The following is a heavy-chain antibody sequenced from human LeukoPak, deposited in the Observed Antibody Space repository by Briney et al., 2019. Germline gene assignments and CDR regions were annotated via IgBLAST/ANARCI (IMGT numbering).Heavy chain of an antibody. CDR2: IYYSGST. V-gene: IGHV4-59*01. J-gene: IGHJ4*02. CDR1: GGSISSYY. Sequence: SETLSLTCTVSGGSISSYYWSCLRRPPGKGLEWIGYIYYSGSTNYNPSLKSRVTISVDTSKNQFSLKLSSVTAADTAVYYCARSGGPVGSGSEFDYWGQGTLVTVSS. CDR3: ARSGGPVGSGSEFDY. D-gene: IGHD3-10*01.